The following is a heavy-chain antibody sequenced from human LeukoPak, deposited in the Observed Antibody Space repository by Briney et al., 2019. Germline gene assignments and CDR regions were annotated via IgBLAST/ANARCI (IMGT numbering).Heavy chain of an antibody. CDR2: IYSGGST. Sequence: GGSLRLSCAASGFTFSDYYMSWVRQAPGKGLEWVSVIYSGGSTYYADSVKGRFTISRDNSKNTLYLQMNSLIAEDTAVYYCARKTVTAEHWGQGTLVTVSS. CDR3: ARKTVTAEH. CDR1: GFTFSDYY. V-gene: IGHV3-66*01. J-gene: IGHJ1*01. D-gene: IGHD2-21*02.